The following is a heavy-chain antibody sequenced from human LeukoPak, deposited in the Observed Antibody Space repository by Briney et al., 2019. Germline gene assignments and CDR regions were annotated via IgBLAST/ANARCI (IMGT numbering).Heavy chain of an antibody. J-gene: IGHJ3*02. CDR1: GGSISSYY. Sequence: SETLSLTCTVSGGSISSYYWSWIRQPPGEGLEWIGYIYTSGSTNYNPSLKSRVTISVDTSKNQFSLKLSSVTAADTAVYYCARHSTPYVAFDIWGQGTMVTVSS. D-gene: IGHD3-16*01. CDR3: ARHSTPYVAFDI. V-gene: IGHV4-4*09. CDR2: IYTSGST.